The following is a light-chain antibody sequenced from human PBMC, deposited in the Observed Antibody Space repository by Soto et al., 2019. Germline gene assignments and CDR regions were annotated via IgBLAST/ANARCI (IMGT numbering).Light chain of an antibody. J-gene: IGKJ1*01. Sequence: DIQMTQSPSTLSGSVGPRLTTTCQASQTISSWLAWYQQKPGKAPKIMIYKASTLKSGVPSRFSVSVSGTEFTLTISRLKPDDFATYYCQHYNSYPEAFGQGTKVDIK. CDR3: QHYNSYPEA. CDR2: KAS. V-gene: IGKV1-5*03. CDR1: QTISSW.